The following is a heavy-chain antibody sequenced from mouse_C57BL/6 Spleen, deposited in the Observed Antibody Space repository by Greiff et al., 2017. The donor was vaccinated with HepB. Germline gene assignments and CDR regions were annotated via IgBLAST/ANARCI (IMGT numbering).Heavy chain of an antibody. CDR3: ARLATPYYALYY. Sequence: VQLQQSGPELVKPGDSVKISCKASGYAFSSSWMNWVKQRPGKGLEWIGRIYPGDGDTNYNGKFKGKATLNADKSSSTAYMQLSSLTSEDSAVYFFARLATPYYALYYFCQNTSLTVSS. CDR1: GYAFSSSW. V-gene: IGHV1-82*01. CDR2: IYPGDGDT. J-gene: IGHJ4*01.